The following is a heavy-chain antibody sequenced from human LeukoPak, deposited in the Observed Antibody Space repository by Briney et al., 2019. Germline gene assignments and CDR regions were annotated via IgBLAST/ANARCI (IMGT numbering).Heavy chain of an antibody. J-gene: IGHJ5*02. V-gene: IGHV1-2*02. D-gene: IGHD2-21*02. CDR1: GYTSTGYY. Sequence: ASVQVSCKASGYTSTGYYMHWVRQAPGQGLEWMGWTNPNSGGTNYAQKFQGRVTMTRDTSISTAYMELSRLRSDDTAVYYCARDGEQPYCGGDCYSGWFDPWGQGTLVTVSS. CDR2: TNPNSGGT. CDR3: ARDGEQPYCGGDCYSGWFDP.